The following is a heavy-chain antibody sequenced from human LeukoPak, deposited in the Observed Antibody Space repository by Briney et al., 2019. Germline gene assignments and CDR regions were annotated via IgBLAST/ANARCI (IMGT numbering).Heavy chain of an antibody. CDR2: ISCYNGDT. Sequence: ASVKVSCKASGYTFTHHGISWVRQAPGQGLEWMGWISCYNGDTIYAQNVQGRVTMTTDASTRTVYIELRSLGSDDTAIYYCARDPSNSSGYHAHFDSWGQGTLVTVSS. D-gene: IGHD3-22*01. CDR3: ARDPSNSSGYHAHFDS. CDR1: GYTFTHHG. V-gene: IGHV1-18*01. J-gene: IGHJ4*02.